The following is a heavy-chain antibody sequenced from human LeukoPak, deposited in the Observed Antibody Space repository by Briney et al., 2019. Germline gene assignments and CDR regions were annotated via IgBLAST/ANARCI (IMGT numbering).Heavy chain of an antibody. CDR1: GGSISSGGYY. CDR3: ATRRSSGWYNWFDP. J-gene: IGHJ5*02. D-gene: IGHD6-19*01. CDR2: IYYSGST. V-gene: IGHV4-31*03. Sequence: PSETLSLTCTVSGGSISSGGYYWRWIRQYPGKGLEWIGFIYYSGSTYYNPSLKSRVTISVDTSKNQFSLKLSSVTAADTAVYYCATRRSSGWYNWFDPWGQGTLVTVSS.